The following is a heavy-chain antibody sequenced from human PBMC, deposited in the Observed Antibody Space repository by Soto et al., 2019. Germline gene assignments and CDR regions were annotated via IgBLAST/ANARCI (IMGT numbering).Heavy chain of an antibody. V-gene: IGHV3-11*06. J-gene: IGHJ6*02. CDR3: ARWSVELYYYYGMDV. CDR1: GFTFSDYY. CDR2: ISSSSSYT. D-gene: IGHD1-7*01. Sequence: QVQLVESGGGLVKPGGSLRLSCAASGFTFSDYYMSWIRQAPGKGLEWVSYISSSSSYTNYADSVKGRFTISRDNAKNSLYLQMNSLRAEDTAVYYWARWSVELYYYYGMDVWGQGTTVTVSS.